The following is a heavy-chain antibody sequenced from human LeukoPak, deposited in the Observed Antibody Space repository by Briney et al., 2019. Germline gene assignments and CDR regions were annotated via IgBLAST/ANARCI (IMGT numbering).Heavy chain of an antibody. Sequence: GGSLRLSCDASGFTFTTYPMHWVRQAPGKGLEWIADITISGHTKNYADSVKGRFTISRDNARTSLYLQMNSLRVEDTGVYYCARGDPHADLWGQGTLVTVSS. CDR1: GFTFTTYP. CDR3: ARGDPHADL. V-gene: IGHV3-48*04. CDR2: ITISGHTK. J-gene: IGHJ5*02.